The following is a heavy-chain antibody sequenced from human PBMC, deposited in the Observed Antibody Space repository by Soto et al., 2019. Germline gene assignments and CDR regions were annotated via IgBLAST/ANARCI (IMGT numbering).Heavy chain of an antibody. Sequence: ASVKVSCKASDYTFTSYGIIWVRQAPGQGLEWIGWISVYNGNTNYAQKFRGRVTMTTGISTTTAYMEMGSLRSDDTAVYYCARSGSSWNLREFDYWGQGTLVTVSS. CDR1: DYTFTSYG. J-gene: IGHJ4*02. CDR2: ISVYNGNT. CDR3: ARSGSSWNLREFDY. V-gene: IGHV1-18*01. D-gene: IGHD6-13*01.